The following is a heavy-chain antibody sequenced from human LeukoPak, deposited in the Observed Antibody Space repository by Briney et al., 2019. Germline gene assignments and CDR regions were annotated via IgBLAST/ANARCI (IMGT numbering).Heavy chain of an antibody. D-gene: IGHD3-16*01. J-gene: IGHJ4*02. CDR1: GYSISSGYY. CDR3: ARGGVMYGDY. CDR2: IYHSGST. Sequence: SEXLSLTCTVSGYSISSGYYWGWIRQPPGKGLEWIGSIYHSGSTYYNPSLKSRVTISVDTSKNQFSLKLSSVTAADTAVYYCARGGVMYGDYWGQGTLVTVSS. V-gene: IGHV4-38-2*02.